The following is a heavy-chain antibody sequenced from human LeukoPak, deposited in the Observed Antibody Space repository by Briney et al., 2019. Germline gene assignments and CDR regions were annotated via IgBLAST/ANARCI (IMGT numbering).Heavy chain of an antibody. D-gene: IGHD6-13*01. J-gene: IGHJ4*02. CDR2: IYYSGST. CDR3: VKTNSWPDYYFDY. Sequence: SETLSLTCTVSGGSINRINYYWGWIRQPPGKGLEWIGTIYYSGSTYSNPSLKSRVAIPVDTSKNQFSLKLSSVTAADTAVYYCVKTNSWPDYYFDYWGQGTLVTVSS. CDR1: GGSINRINYY. V-gene: IGHV4-39*07.